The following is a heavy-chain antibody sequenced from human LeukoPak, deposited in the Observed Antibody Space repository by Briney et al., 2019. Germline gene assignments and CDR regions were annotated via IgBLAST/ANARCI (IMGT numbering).Heavy chain of an antibody. D-gene: IGHD3-10*01. V-gene: IGHV3-43*01. CDR3: AKEVYGSGRHFDY. CDR2: ISWDGGST. CDR1: GFTFDDYT. Sequence: GGSLRLSCAASGFTFDDYTMHWVRQAPGKGLEWVSLISWDGGSTYYADSVKGRFTISRDNSKNSLYLQMNSLRTEDTALYYCAKEVYGSGRHFDYWGQGTLVTVSS. J-gene: IGHJ4*02.